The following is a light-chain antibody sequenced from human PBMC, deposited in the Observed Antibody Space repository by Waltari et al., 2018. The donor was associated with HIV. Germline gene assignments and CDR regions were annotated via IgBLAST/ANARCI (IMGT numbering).Light chain of an antibody. Sequence: VLTQSPASLVLSPGERATLSASASQSVSNYLAWYQQKPGQAPRLLIYGASSRATGIPASCSGSGSGTDFTLTISSLEPGDFAVYYCQHRSNWPITFGQGTRLEIK. CDR1: QSVSNY. J-gene: IGKJ5*01. V-gene: IGKV3-11*01. CDR3: QHRSNWPIT. CDR2: GAS.